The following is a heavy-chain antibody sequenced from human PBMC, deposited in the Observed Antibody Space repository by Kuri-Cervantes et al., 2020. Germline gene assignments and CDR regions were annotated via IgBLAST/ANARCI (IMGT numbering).Heavy chain of an antibody. CDR1: GYTFTSYA. Sequence: ASVKVSCKASGYTFTSYAMHWVRQAPGQRLEWMGWGNAGNGNTKYSQEFQGRVTITRDTSASTAYMELSSLSSEDTAVYYCARVPNWRTIVGATGRAFDIWGQGTMVTVSS. J-gene: IGHJ3*02. D-gene: IGHD1-26*01. CDR3: ARVPNWRTIVGATGRAFDI. CDR2: GNAGNGNT. V-gene: IGHV1-3*01.